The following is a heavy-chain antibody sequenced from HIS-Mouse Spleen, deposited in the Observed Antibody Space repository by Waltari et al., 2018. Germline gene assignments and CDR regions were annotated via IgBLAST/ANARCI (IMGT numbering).Heavy chain of an antibody. J-gene: IGHJ4*02. CDR1: GFTFSSYG. Sequence: QVQLVESGGGVVQPGRSLSLSCAASGFTFSSYGMHWVRQAPGKGLEWVAVISDDGSNKYYADSVKGRFTISRDNSKNTLYLQMNSLRAEDTAVYYCAKGHVGGYGDYLDYWGQGTLVTVSS. V-gene: IGHV3-30*18. D-gene: IGHD4-17*01. CDR2: ISDDGSNK. CDR3: AKGHVGGYGDYLDY.